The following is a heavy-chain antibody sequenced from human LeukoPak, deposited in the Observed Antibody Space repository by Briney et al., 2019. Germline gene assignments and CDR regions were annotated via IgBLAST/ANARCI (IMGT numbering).Heavy chain of an antibody. Sequence: PGGSLRLSCAASGFTFSSYSMNWVRQAPGKGLEWVSYISSSTSTIYYADSVKGRFTISRDNSKNTLYLQMNSLRAEDTAIYYCAKDVAGSGSYGFDYWGQGTLVTVSS. J-gene: IGHJ4*02. D-gene: IGHD1-26*01. CDR2: ISSSTSTI. V-gene: IGHV3-48*01. CDR3: AKDVAGSGSYGFDY. CDR1: GFTFSSYS.